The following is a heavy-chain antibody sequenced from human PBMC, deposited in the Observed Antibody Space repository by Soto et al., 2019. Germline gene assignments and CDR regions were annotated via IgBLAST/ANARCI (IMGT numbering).Heavy chain of an antibody. Sequence: GGSLRLSCAASGFSFSDYYMSWIRQAPGKGLEWVSYISSVNNYTNYADSVKGRFTISRDNAKNSLYLQMNSLRAEDTAVYYCASPIPGFAGAFDIWGQGTMVTVSS. CDR3: ASPIPGFAGAFDI. CDR1: GFSFSDYY. V-gene: IGHV3-11*03. J-gene: IGHJ3*02. CDR2: ISSVNNYT. D-gene: IGHD2-2*02.